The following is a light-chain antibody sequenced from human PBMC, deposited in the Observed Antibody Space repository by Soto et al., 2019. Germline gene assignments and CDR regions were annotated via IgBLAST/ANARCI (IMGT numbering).Light chain of an antibody. J-gene: IGKJ1*01. CDR3: QQYNSYLT. V-gene: IGKV1-5*03. CDR2: KAS. Sequence: DIQMTQSPSTLSASVGDRVTITCRASQSISSWLAWYQQKPGKAPKLLIYKASSLGSGVPSRFSGSGSGTEFTLTISSLQPDDFASYYCQQYNSYLTFGQGTKVEIK. CDR1: QSISSW.